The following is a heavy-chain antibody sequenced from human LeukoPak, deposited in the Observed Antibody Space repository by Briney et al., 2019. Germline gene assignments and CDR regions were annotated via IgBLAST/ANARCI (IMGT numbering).Heavy chain of an antibody. CDR1: GGSISSYY. D-gene: IGHD6-19*01. CDR2: IYTSGST. V-gene: IGHV4-4*07. J-gene: IGHJ2*01. Sequence: SETLSLTCTVSGGSISSYYWSWIRQPAGKGLEWIGRIYTSGSTNYNPSLKSRVTMSVDTSKNQFSLKLSSVTAADTAVYYCARDAGKRVAVAVRRYFDLWGRGTLVTVSS. CDR3: ARDAGKRVAVAVRRYFDL.